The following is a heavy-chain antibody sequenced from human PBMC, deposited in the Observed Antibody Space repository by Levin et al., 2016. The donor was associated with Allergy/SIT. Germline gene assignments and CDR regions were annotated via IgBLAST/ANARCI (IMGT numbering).Heavy chain of an antibody. CDR2: IYYSGSI. V-gene: IGHV4-59*08. Sequence: WIRQPPGKGLEWIGYIYYSGSINYNPSLKSRVTISVDTSKNQFSLKLSSVTAADTAVYYRARRCGSCYNDAFDIWGQGTMVTVSS. J-gene: IGHJ3*02. CDR3: ARRCGSCYNDAFDI. D-gene: IGHD2-15*01.